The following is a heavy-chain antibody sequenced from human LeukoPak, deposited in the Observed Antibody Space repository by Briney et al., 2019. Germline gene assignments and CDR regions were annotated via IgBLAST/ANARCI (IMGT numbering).Heavy chain of an antibody. V-gene: IGHV5-51*01. CDR3: ARLPLDYYDSSGYYFAAFVI. J-gene: IGHJ3*02. D-gene: IGHD3-22*01. CDR1: GYSFTSYW. CDR2: IYPGDSDT. Sequence: GESLKISCKGSGYSFTSYWIGWVRQMPGKGLEWMGIIYPGDSDTRYSPSFQGQVTISADKSISTAYLQWSSLKASDTAMYYCARLPLDYYDSSGYYFAAFVIWGQGTMVTVSS.